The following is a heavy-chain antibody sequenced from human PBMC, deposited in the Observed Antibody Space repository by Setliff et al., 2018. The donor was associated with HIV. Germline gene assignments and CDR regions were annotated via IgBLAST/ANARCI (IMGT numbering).Heavy chain of an antibody. CDR3: ARGRGLAVADAFDF. J-gene: IGHJ3*01. V-gene: IGHV2-5*02. CDR1: GFSLNSPGGG. CDR2: LYWDDDK. D-gene: IGHD6-19*01. Sequence: SGPTLVNPTQTLTLTCTFSGFSLNSPGGGVGWVRQPPGKALEWLALLYWDDDKRYSPSLKSRLTLTKDTSKNQVVLTMTNMDPVDTATYYCARGRGLAVADAFDFWGQGTMVTVSS.